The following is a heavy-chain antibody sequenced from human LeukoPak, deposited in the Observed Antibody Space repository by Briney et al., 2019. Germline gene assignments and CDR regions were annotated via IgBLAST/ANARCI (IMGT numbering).Heavy chain of an antibody. V-gene: IGHV4-38-2*02. Sequence: SETLSLTCTVSGYSISSGYYWGWSRQSPGKGLGWSGSIYHSGSTYYKRSLQSRITISVDTSKNQVSLKLSSVTAADTAVYYCARGTYDSSGYYYYYYMDVWGNGTTVTVSS. J-gene: IGHJ6*03. D-gene: IGHD3-22*01. CDR1: GYSISSGYY. CDR2: IYHSGST. CDR3: ARGTYDSSGYYYYYYMDV.